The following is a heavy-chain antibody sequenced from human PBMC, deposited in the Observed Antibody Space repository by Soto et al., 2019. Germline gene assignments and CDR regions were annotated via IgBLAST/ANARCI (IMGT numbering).Heavy chain of an antibody. CDR2: IYYSGST. CDR3: ARRYCSGGSCYIGNFWFDP. D-gene: IGHD2-15*01. J-gene: IGHJ5*02. CDR1: GGSISSGGYY. Sequence: PSETLSLTCTVSGGSISSGGYYWSWIRQHPGKGLEWIGYIYYSGSTYYNPSLKSRVTISVDTSKNQFSLKLSSVTAADTAVYYCARRYCSGGSCYIGNFWFDPWGQGTLVTVSS. V-gene: IGHV4-31*03.